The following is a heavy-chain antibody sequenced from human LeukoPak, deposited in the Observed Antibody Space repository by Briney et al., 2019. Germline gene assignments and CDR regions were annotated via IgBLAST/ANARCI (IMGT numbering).Heavy chain of an antibody. Sequence: GGSLRLSCAASGFTFSDYYMSWIRQAPRKGLEWVSYISSSSSYTNYADSVKGRFTISRDNAKNSLYLQMNSLRAEDTAVYYCARVICGGDCYWPTYFDYWGQGTLVTVSS. CDR2: ISSSSSYT. CDR3: ARVICGGDCYWPTYFDY. D-gene: IGHD2-21*02. CDR1: GFTFSDYY. J-gene: IGHJ4*02. V-gene: IGHV3-11*05.